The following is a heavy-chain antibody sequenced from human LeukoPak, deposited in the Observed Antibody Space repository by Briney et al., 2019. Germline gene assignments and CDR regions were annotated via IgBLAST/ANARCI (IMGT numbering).Heavy chain of an antibody. CDR1: GFTFSDYY. D-gene: IGHD5-12*01. CDR2: ISSSGSTI. V-gene: IGHV3-11*04. J-gene: IGHJ4*02. Sequence: GGSLRLSCAASGFTFSDYYMSWIRQAPGKGLEWVSYISSSGSTIYYADSVKGRFTISRDNAKNSLYLQMNSLRAEDTAVYYCASSVYPISGYADYWGQGTLVTVSS. CDR3: ASSVYPISGYADY.